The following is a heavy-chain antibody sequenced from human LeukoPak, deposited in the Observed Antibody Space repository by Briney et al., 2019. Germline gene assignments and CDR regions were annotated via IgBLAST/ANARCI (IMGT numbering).Heavy chain of an antibody. CDR2: ISSSSSYI. CDR1: GFTFSSYS. J-gene: IGHJ4*02. V-gene: IGHV3-21*01. D-gene: IGHD3-9*01. CDR3: ARSIILTGYFNDY. Sequence: GGSLRLSCAASGFTFSSYSMNWVRQAPGKGLEWVSSISSSSSYIYYADSVKGRFTISRDNAKNSLYLQMNSLRAEDTAVYYCARSIILTGYFNDYWGQGTLVTVSS.